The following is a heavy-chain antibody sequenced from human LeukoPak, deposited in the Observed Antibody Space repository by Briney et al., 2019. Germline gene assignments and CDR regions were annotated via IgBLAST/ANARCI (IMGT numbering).Heavy chain of an antibody. Sequence: SETLSLTCTVSGGSISSYYWSWIRQPPGKGLEWIGYIYYRGSTYYNPSLKSRVTISVDTSKNQFSLKLSSVTAADTAVYYCARESYGDYGGWFDPWGQGTLVTVSS. CDR1: GGSISSYY. J-gene: IGHJ5*02. CDR2: IYYRGST. V-gene: IGHV4-59*12. CDR3: ARESYGDYGGWFDP. D-gene: IGHD4-17*01.